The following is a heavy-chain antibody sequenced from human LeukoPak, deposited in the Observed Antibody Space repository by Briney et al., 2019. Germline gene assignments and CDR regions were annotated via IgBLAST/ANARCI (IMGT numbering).Heavy chain of an antibody. V-gene: IGHV3-30*18. CDR1: GFTFSSYS. CDR2: ISYDGSNK. Sequence: GGSLRLSCAASGFTFSSYSMNWVRQAPGKGLEWVAVISYDGSNKYYADSVKGRFTISRDNAKNSLYLQMNSLRAEDTALYYCAKGARGYSYQYYFDYWGQGTLVTVSS. D-gene: IGHD5-18*01. J-gene: IGHJ4*02. CDR3: AKGARGYSYQYYFDY.